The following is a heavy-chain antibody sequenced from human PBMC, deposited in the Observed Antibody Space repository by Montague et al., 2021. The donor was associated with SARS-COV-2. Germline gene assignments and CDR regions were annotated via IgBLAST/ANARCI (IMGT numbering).Heavy chain of an antibody. CDR3: ARDRFDFGAGRQGTIDF. CDR1: GDSITNHY. Sequence: SETLSLTCSVSGDSITNHYWSWIRQPAGKGLEWIGRMHFTGKTNFSPFFSSRLTMSADTSKNQFSLKLTSVTAADTAIYFCARDRFDFGAGRQGTIDFWGQGALVTVSS. D-gene: IGHD3-10*01. CDR2: MHFTGKT. V-gene: IGHV4-4*07. J-gene: IGHJ4*02.